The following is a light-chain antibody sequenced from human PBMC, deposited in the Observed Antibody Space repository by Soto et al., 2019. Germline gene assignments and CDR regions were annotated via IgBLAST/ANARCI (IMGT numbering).Light chain of an antibody. V-gene: IGLV2-14*01. Sequence: QSVLTQPASVSGSPGQSITTSCTGTSSDVGGYNYVSWYQQHPGKAPKLMIYEVSNRPPGVSNRFSGSKSGNTASLTISGLQAEDEADYYCSSYTSSSLGVFGTGTKVTVL. CDR3: SSYTSSSLGV. CDR2: EVS. CDR1: SSDVGGYNY. J-gene: IGLJ1*01.